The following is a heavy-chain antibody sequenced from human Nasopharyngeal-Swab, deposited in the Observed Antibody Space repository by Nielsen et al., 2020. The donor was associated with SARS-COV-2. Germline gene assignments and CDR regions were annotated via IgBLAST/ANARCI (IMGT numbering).Heavy chain of an antibody. Sequence: GESLKISCAASGFSFSPYWMHWVRHTPGKGLVWVSRLKTDGSDTMYADSVKGRFTISRDNAKNTRYLQMNSLREEDTALYYCARETSASGAYYFDFWGRGTRVTVSS. D-gene: IGHD3-16*01. CDR1: GFSFSPYW. V-gene: IGHV3-74*03. J-gene: IGHJ4*02. CDR3: ARETSASGAYYFDF. CDR2: LKTDGSDT.